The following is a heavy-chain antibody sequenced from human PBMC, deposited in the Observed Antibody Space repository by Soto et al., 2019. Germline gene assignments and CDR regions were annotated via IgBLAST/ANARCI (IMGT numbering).Heavy chain of an antibody. CDR3: GGGRSGKIVVFY. Sequence: QVQLVQSGAEVKKPGASVKVSCKASGYTFTGHYIHWVRQAPEQGPEWMGEIGPETGATRYAQKFRGRVTMTRDMSITTVYMKLNNLSPDDTAVYYCGGGRSGKIVVFYWGRGPPVTVSS. J-gene: IGHJ4*02. CDR1: GYTFTGHY. V-gene: IGHV1-2*02. CDR2: IGPETGAT. D-gene: IGHD5-12*01.